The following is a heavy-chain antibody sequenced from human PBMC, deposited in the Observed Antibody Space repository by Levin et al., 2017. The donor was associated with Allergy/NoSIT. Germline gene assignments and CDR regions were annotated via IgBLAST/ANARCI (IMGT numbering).Heavy chain of an antibody. V-gene: IGHV3-30-3*01. J-gene: IGHJ4*02. CDR2: ISNDGSSK. D-gene: IGHD2-2*01. CDR3: ARGYCSSTSCLLDY. CDR1: GFTFSSYA. Sequence: LSLTCAASGFTFSSYAIHWVRQAPGKGLEWVAVISNDGSSKYYADSVKGRFTISRDNSKNTLSLQMNSLRAEDTAVYYCARGYCSSTSCLLDYWGQGTLATVSS.